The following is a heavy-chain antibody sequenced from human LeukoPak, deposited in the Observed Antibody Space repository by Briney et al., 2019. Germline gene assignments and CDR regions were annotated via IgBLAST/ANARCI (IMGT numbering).Heavy chain of an antibody. Sequence: SETLSLTCTASGGSISSGGYYWSWIRQHPGKGLEWIGYIYYSGSTYYNPSLKSRVTISVDTSKNQFSLKLSSVTAADTAVYYCARDRYDFWSGYIGMDVWGQGTTVTVSS. V-gene: IGHV4-31*03. CDR3: ARDRYDFWSGYIGMDV. CDR2: IYYSGST. CDR1: GGSISSGGYY. J-gene: IGHJ6*02. D-gene: IGHD3-3*01.